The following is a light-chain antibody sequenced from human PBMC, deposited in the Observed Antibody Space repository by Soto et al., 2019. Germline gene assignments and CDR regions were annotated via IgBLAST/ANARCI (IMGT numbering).Light chain of an antibody. Sequence: QSALTQPASVSGSPGQSITISRTGTSSDVGGYNYVSWFQQHPGKAPKLIIYAVSNRPSGVSNRFSGSKSGNTASLTISGLQAEDEADYFCSSYTSSNTPLVIFGGGTKLTVL. V-gene: IGLV2-14*01. J-gene: IGLJ2*01. CDR3: SSYTSSNTPLVI. CDR1: SSDVGGYNY. CDR2: AVS.